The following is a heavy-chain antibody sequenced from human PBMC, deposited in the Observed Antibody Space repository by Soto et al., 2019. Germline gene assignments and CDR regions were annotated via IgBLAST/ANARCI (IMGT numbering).Heavy chain of an antibody. D-gene: IGHD6-13*01. Sequence: GASVKVSSKASGYTFTSYAISWVRQAPGQGLEWMGWISAYNGNTNYAQKLQGRVTMSTDTSKNQFSLKLSSVTAADTAVYYCARLGDSSSFTGYWGQGTLVTVSS. V-gene: IGHV1-18*01. J-gene: IGHJ4*02. CDR1: GYTFTSYA. CDR2: ISAYNGNT. CDR3: ARLGDSSSFTGY.